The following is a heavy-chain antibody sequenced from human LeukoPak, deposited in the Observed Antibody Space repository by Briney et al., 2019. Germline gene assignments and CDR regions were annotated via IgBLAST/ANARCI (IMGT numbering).Heavy chain of an antibody. CDR1: GFTFSSYE. J-gene: IGHJ5*02. CDR2: ISSSSSYI. Sequence: KTGGSLRLSCAASGFTFSSYEMNWVRQAPGKGLEWVSSISSSSSYIYYADSVKGRFTISRDNAKNSLYLQMNSLRAEDTAVYYCARGGCSGGSCYLPSWFDPWGQGTLVTVSS. V-gene: IGHV3-21*01. CDR3: ARGGCSGGSCYLPSWFDP. D-gene: IGHD2-15*01.